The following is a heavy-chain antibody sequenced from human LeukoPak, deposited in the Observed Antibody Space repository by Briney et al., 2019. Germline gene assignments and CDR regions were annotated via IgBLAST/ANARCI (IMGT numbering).Heavy chain of an antibody. V-gene: IGHV3-23*01. J-gene: IGHJ4*02. Sequence: GGPLRLSCTASGFTLSSYAMSWVRQAPGEGLEWVSTISGSADNTNYAEAVKGRFTISRDNSKNTMYLQMNSPRAEDTAVYYCAKQGFGCWGQGTLVTVSS. CDR2: ISGSADNT. CDR1: GFTLSSYA. CDR3: AKQGFGC.